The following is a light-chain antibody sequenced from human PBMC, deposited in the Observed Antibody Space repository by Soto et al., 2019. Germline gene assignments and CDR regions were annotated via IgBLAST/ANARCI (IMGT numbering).Light chain of an antibody. J-gene: IGKJ2*01. V-gene: IGKV3-20*01. Sequence: EIVLTQSPGTLSLSPGERATLSCRASQSVSSSYLAWYQQKPGQAPRLLIYGASSRATGIPDRFSGSGSGTDFTLTISRLEPEDFAVYYCHHYSSSPPYTFGQGTKLEIK. CDR1: QSVSSSY. CDR3: HHYSSSPPYT. CDR2: GAS.